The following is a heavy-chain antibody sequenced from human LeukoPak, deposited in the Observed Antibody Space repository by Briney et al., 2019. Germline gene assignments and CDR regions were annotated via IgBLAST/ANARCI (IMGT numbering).Heavy chain of an antibody. V-gene: IGHV4-30-2*01. J-gene: IGHJ4*02. CDR2: IYHSGNT. D-gene: IGHD4-17*01. CDR3: ARGSWGMTTVTG. CDR1: GGSISSGGYY. Sequence: PSETLSLTCTVSGGSISSGGYYWSWIRQPPGEGLEWLGYIYHSGNTFYNPSLKSRVTMSVDRSKNQFSLKLTSVTAADTAVYYCARGSWGMTTVTGWGQGTLVTVSS.